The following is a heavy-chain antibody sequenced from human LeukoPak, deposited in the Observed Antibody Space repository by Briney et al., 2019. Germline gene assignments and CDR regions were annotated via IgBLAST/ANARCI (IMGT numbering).Heavy chain of an antibody. CDR1: GGSISSSSYY. CDR2: IYYSGST. D-gene: IGHD3-22*01. CDR3: ARHVVYSGYYLEAFDI. J-gene: IGHJ3*02. Sequence: SETLSLTCTVSGGSISSSSYYWGWIRQPPGKGLEWIGSIYYSGSTYYNPSLKSRVTISVDTSKNQFSLKLSSVTAADTAVYYCARHVVYSGYYLEAFDIWGQGTMVTVSS. V-gene: IGHV4-39*01.